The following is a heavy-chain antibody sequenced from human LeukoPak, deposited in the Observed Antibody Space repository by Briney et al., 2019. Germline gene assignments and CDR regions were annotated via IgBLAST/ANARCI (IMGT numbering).Heavy chain of an antibody. CDR3: ARETWELRGFDY. CDR1: GGSISSYY. V-gene: IGHV4-59*01. Sequence: SETLSLTCTVSGGSISSYYWSWIRQPPGKGLEWVGYIYYSRSTNYNPSLKSRVTISVDTSKNQFSLKLSSVTAADTAVYYCARETWELRGFDYWGQGTLVTVSS. D-gene: IGHD1-26*01. J-gene: IGHJ4*02. CDR2: IYYSRST.